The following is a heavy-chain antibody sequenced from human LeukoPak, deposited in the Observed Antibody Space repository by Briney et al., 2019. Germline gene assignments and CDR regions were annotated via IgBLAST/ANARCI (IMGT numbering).Heavy chain of an antibody. CDR2: ISSSSSYI. CDR3: ARDRRSNSYGYNYYYGMDV. CDR1: GFTFSSYS. J-gene: IGHJ6*02. D-gene: IGHD5-18*01. Sequence: GGSLRLSCAASGFTFSSYSMNWVRQAPGKGLEWVSSISSSSSYIYYADSVKGRFTISRDNAKNSLYLQMNSLRAEDTAVYYCARDRRSNSYGYNYYYGMDVWGQGTTVTVSS. V-gene: IGHV3-21*01.